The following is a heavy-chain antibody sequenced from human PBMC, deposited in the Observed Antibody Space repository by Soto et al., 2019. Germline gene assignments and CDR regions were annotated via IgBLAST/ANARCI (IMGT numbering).Heavy chain of an antibody. CDR2: IYYSGST. CDR1: GGSVSSGSYY. CDR3: ARVIVGATDY. V-gene: IGHV4-61*01. J-gene: IGHJ4*02. D-gene: IGHD1-26*01. Sequence: KASETLSLTCTVSGGSVSSGSYYWSWIRQPPGKGLEWIGYIYYSGSTNYNPSLKSRVTISVETSKNQFSLKLSSVTAADTAVYYCARVIVGATDYWGQGTLVTVSS.